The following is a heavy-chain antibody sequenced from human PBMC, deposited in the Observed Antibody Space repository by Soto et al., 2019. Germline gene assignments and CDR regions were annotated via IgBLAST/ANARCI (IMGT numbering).Heavy chain of an antibody. J-gene: IGHJ4*02. CDR1: GYSFTSYW. CDR2: IDPSDSYT. Sequence: PGESLKISCKGSGYSFTSYWISWVRQMPGKGLEWMGRIDPSDSYTNYSPSFQGHVTISADKSISTAYLQWSSLKASDTAMYYCARATYSSGWYDAADDYWGQGTLVTVSS. V-gene: IGHV5-10-1*01. CDR3: ARATYSSGWYDAADDY. D-gene: IGHD6-19*01.